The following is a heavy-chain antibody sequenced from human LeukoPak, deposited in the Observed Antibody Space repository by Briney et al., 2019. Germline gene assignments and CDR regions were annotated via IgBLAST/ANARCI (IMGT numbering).Heavy chain of an antibody. D-gene: IGHD3-10*01. CDR2: ISAYNGNT. CDR3: ARDGDSVLLWFGELFDAFEI. V-gene: IGHV1-18*04. CDR1: GYTFTSYG. J-gene: IGHJ3*02. Sequence: ASVKVSCKASGYTFTSYGISWVRQAPGQGLEWMGWISAYNGNTNYAQKLQGRVTMTTDTSTSTAYMELRSLRSDDTAVYYCARDGDSVLLWFGELFDAFEIWGQGTMVTVSS.